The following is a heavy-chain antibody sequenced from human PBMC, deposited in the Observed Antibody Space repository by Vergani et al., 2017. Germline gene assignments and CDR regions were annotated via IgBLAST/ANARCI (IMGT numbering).Heavy chain of an antibody. CDR2: ISYDGSNK. D-gene: IGHD3-16*01. J-gene: IGHJ3*02. Sequence: QVQLVESGGGVVQPGRSLRLSCAASGFTFSSYGMHWVRQAPGKGLEWVAVISYDGSNKYYADSVKGRFTISRDNSKNTLYLQMNSLRAEDTAVYYCARVYEGDIWGQGTMVTVSS. V-gene: IGHV3-30*03. CDR3: ARVYEGDI. CDR1: GFTFSSYG.